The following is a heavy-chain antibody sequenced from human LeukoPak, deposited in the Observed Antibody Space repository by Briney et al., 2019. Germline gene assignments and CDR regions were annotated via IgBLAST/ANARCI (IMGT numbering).Heavy chain of an antibody. D-gene: IGHD3-22*01. CDR1: LYTFISYG. Sequence: GASVRVSCEASLYTFISYGLTWVRETPGQGRGWRGWINAYRHDTNYTQRFQVRVAMTIATSTSTAYMELRRLRSDDTAVYYCARGDIDSSGYYLNWFDPWGQGTLVTVSS. CDR2: INAYRHDT. J-gene: IGHJ5*02. CDR3: ARGDIDSSGYYLNWFDP. V-gene: IGHV1-18*01.